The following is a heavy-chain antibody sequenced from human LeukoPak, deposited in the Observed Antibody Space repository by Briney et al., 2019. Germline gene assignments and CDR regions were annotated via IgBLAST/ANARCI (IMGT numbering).Heavy chain of an antibody. CDR3: ANLLVTTKPFDY. CDR2: ISGSGGST. V-gene: IGHV3-23*01. Sequence: TGGSLRLSRAASGFTFSSYAMSWVRQAPGKGLEWVSAISGSGGSTYYAGSVKGRFTISRDNSKNTLYLQMNSLRAEDTAVYYCANLLVTTKPFDYWGQGTLVTVSS. CDR1: GFTFSSYA. D-gene: IGHD4-17*01. J-gene: IGHJ4*02.